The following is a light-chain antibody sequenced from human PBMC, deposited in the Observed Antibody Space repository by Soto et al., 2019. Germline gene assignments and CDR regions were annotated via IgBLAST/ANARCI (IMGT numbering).Light chain of an antibody. Sequence: AIQLTQSPSSLSASVGDRVTITCRASQGISSALAWYQQKPGKAPKLLIYDASSLESGVPSRFSGSGSGTDFPLTISRLQPEDFATYYCQQFNSYPLTFGQGTRLEIK. V-gene: IGKV1-13*02. J-gene: IGKJ5*01. CDR1: QGISSA. CDR2: DAS. CDR3: QQFNSYPLT.